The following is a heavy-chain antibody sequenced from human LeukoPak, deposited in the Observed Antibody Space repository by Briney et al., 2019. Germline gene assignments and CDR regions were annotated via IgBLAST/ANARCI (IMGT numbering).Heavy chain of an antibody. CDR2: INHSGST. D-gene: IGHD2-15*01. CDR1: GGSFSGYY. V-gene: IGHV4-34*01. J-gene: IGHJ3*02. Sequence: RASETLSLTCAVYGGSFSGYYWSWIRQPPGKGLEWIGEINHSGSTNYNPSLKSRVTISVDTSKNQFSLKLSSVTAADTAVYYCARGQETPPLENGIWGQGTMVTVSS. CDR3: ARGQETPPLENGI.